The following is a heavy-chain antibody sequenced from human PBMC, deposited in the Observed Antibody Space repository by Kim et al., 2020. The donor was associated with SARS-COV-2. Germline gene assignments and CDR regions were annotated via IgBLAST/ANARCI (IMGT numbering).Heavy chain of an antibody. J-gene: IGHJ4*02. V-gene: IGHV3-74*01. CDR3: ARVSGGWNFDY. Sequence: YADSVKGRFTISRDNAKKTLYLEMNSLRAEDTAVYYCARVSGGWNFDYWGQGTLVTVSS. D-gene: IGHD6-19*01.